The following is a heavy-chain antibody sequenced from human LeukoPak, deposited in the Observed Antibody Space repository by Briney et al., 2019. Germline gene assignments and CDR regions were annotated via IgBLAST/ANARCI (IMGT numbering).Heavy chain of an antibody. V-gene: IGHV3-53*01. CDR1: GFTVSSNY. Sequence: GGSLGLSCAASGFTVSSNYMSWVRQAPGKGLEWVSVIYSGGSTYYADSVKGRFTISRDNSKNTLYLQMNSLRAEDTAVYYCARDAGAADFDYWGQGTLVTVSS. CDR2: IYSGGST. CDR3: ARDAGAADFDY. D-gene: IGHD6-13*01. J-gene: IGHJ4*02.